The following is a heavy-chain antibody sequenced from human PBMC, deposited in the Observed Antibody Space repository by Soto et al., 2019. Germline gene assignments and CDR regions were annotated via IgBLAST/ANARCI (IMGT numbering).Heavy chain of an antibody. CDR1: GSTFSSYW. Sequence: GGSLRLSCAASGSTFSSYWMSWVRQAPGKGLEWVANIKQDGSEKYYVDSVKGRFTISRDNAKNSLYLQMNSLRAEDTAVYYCARDQLGVPGDYWGQGTLVTVSS. D-gene: IGHD3-10*01. V-gene: IGHV3-7*05. J-gene: IGHJ4*02. CDR3: ARDQLGVPGDY. CDR2: IKQDGSEK.